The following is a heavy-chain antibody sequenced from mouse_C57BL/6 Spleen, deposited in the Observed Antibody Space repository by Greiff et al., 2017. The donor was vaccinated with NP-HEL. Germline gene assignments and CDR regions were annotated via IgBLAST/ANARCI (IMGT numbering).Heavy chain of an antibody. J-gene: IGHJ1*03. D-gene: IGHD1-1*01. CDR3: TRAFYYNGSSYHWYFDV. V-gene: IGHV5-9-1*02. CDR2: ISSGGDYI. CDR1: GFTFSSYA. Sequence: EVKVEESGEGLVKPGGSLKLSCAASGFTFSSYAMSWVRQTPEKRLEWVAYISSGGDYIYYADTVKGRFTISRDNARNTLYLQMSSLKSEDTAMYYCTRAFYYNGSSYHWYFDVWGTGTTVTVSS.